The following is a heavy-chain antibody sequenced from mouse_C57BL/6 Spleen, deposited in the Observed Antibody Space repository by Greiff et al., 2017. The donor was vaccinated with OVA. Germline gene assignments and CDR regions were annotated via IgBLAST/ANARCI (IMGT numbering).Heavy chain of an antibody. J-gene: IGHJ4*01. CDR2: IWRGGST. CDR1: GFSLTSYG. CDR3: ANFYYGYDGYAMDY. D-gene: IGHD2-2*01. Sequence: VKLMESGPGLVQPSQSLSITCTVSGFSLTSYGVHWVRQSPGKGLEWLGVIWRGGSTDYNAAFMSRLSITKDNSKSQVFFKMNSLQADDTAIYYCANFYYGYDGYAMDYWGQGTSVTVSS. V-gene: IGHV2-5*01.